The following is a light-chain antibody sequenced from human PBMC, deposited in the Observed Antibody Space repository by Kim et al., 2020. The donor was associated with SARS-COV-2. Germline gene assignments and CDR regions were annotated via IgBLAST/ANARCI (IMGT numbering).Light chain of an antibody. CDR3: QSYDSSLSGSRV. CDR1: SSNVGSDYD. V-gene: IGLV1-40*01. CDR2: GNS. J-gene: IGLJ2*01. Sequence: RVTISCTGSSSNVGSDYDVLWYQQLPGTAPKLLIYGNSNRPSGVPDRFSGSKSGTSASLAITGLQAEDEADYYCQSYDSSLSGSRVFGGGTQLTVL.